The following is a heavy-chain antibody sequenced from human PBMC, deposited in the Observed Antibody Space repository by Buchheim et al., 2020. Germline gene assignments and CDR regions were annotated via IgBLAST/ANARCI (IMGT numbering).Heavy chain of an antibody. V-gene: IGHV3-30*18. D-gene: IGHD3-22*01. CDR1: GFTFSSYG. CDR3: AKNYDSSGYPYYFDY. Sequence: QVQLVESGGGVVQPGRSLRLSCAASGFTFSSYGMHWVRQAPGKGLEWVAVISYDGSNKYYADSVKGRFTISRDNSKNTPYLQMNSLRAEDTAVYYCAKNYDSSGYPYYFDYWGQGTL. J-gene: IGHJ4*02. CDR2: ISYDGSNK.